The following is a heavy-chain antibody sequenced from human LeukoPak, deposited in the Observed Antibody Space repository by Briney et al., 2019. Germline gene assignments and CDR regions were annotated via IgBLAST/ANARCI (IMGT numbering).Heavy chain of an antibody. D-gene: IGHD4-11*01. Sequence: SETLSLTCTVSGGSVSSSSYYWGWIRQPPGKGLEWIGSIYYSGSTYYNPSLKGRVTISVDMSKNQFSLKLSSVAAADTAVYYCARHVSDSNFYYYYYMDVWGKGTTVTVSS. CDR3: ARHVSDSNFYYYYYMDV. CDR2: IYYSGST. V-gene: IGHV4-39*01. CDR1: GGSVSSSSYY. J-gene: IGHJ6*03.